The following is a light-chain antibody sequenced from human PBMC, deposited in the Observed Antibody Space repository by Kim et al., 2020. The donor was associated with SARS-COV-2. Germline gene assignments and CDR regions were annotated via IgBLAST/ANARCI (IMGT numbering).Light chain of an antibody. Sequence: QSALTQPRSVSGSPGQSVTISCTGTSSDVGGWNYVSWYQQHPDKAPKLIIYDVAKRPSGVPNRFSGSKSRNTASLTISGLQPEDGADYYCCSYAGSNTFVVFGGGTILSVL. CDR1: SSDVGGWNY. J-gene: IGLJ2*01. V-gene: IGLV2-11*01. CDR2: DVA. CDR3: CSYAGSNTFVV.